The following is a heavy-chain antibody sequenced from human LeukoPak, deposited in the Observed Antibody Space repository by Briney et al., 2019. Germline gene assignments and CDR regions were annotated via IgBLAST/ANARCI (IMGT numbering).Heavy chain of an antibody. D-gene: IGHD2-21*01. V-gene: IGHV4-59*13. CDR1: GCSINSYY. Sequence: KPSETLSLTCTVSGCSINSYYWSWIRQPPGKELEWIGYIYYSGSTNYNPSLKSRVTISVDTSKNQFSLILNSVTAADTAVYYCARYSNAYAGARWFDHWGQGTLVTVSS. CDR2: IYYSGST. J-gene: IGHJ5*02. CDR3: ARYSNAYAGARWFDH.